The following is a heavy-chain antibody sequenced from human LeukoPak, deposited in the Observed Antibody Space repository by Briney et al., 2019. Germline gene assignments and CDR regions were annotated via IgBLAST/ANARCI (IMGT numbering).Heavy chain of an antibody. Sequence: GALRLSCAASGFTVSSNYMSWVRQAPGKGLEWVSVIYSGGSTYYADSVKGRFTISRDNSKNTLYLQMDSLGAEDTAVYYCARDPGSVFDYWGQGTLVTVSS. CDR2: IYSGGST. CDR3: ARDPGSVFDY. J-gene: IGHJ4*02. CDR1: GFTVSSNY. V-gene: IGHV3-53*01. D-gene: IGHD1-1*01.